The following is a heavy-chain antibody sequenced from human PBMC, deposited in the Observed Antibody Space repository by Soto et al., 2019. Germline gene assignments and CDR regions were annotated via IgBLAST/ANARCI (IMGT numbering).Heavy chain of an antibody. Sequence: EVQLVESGGDLVQPGGSLRLSCAVSGFTFSDHYMDWVLQAPVKGLEWVGRIRNIANSYTTDYAASVKGRFTISRDDSKNSLYLQMNSLKTEDTAMYYCARRITGTPPADGGSWGKGTLVTVSS. CDR2: IRNIANSYTT. CDR1: GFTFSDHY. V-gene: IGHV3-72*01. D-gene: IGHD1-7*01. CDR3: ARRITGTPPADGGS. J-gene: IGHJ5*02.